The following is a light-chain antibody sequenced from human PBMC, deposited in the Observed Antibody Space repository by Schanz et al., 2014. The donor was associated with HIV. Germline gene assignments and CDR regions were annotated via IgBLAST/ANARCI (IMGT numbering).Light chain of an antibody. V-gene: IGLV2-14*03. CDR1: SSDIGAYHH. CDR2: DVN. CDR3: ATWDDSLKGWV. J-gene: IGLJ3*02. Sequence: QSALTQPASVSGSPGQSITISCTGTSSDIGAYHHVSWYQQPPGKAPKLMIYDVNIRPSGISSRFSGSKSGNTASLTVSGLQAEDEADFYCATWDDSLKGWVFGGGTKLTVL.